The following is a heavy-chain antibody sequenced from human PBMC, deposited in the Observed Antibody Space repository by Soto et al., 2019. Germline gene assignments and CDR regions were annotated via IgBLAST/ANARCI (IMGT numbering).Heavy chain of an antibody. D-gene: IGHD5-12*01. J-gene: IGHJ4*02. V-gene: IGHV4-38-2*01. CDR2: IFQSATT. CDR3: ARTDSVGYYLR. CDR1: GEDISNGYY. Sequence: PSDTLSLTCAVSGEDISNGYYCAWLPHHPGKWLEGTGSIFQSATTYYHPSIKSRVTIAVDTSKHQFSLKLRSVTPAASAGYFCARTDSVGYYLRCGQGALVTVYS.